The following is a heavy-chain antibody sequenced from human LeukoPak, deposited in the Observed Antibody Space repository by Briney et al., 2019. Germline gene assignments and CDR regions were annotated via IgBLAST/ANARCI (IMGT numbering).Heavy chain of an antibody. V-gene: IGHV3-53*01. CDR2: IYSGGST. CDR3: ARDLGWYMDV. J-gene: IGHJ6*03. D-gene: IGHD4-23*01. Sequence: GGSLRLSCAASGFTFSSYAMSWVRQAPGKGLEWVSVIYSGGSTYYADSVKGRFTISRDNSKNTLYLQMNSLRAEDTAVYYCARDLGWYMDVWGKGTTVTISS. CDR1: GFTFSSYA.